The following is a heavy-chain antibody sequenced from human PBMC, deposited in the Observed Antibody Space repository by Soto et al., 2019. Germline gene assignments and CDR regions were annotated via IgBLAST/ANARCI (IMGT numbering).Heavy chain of an antibody. CDR2: IVPVFGTP. CDR1: GCVFSNYA. J-gene: IGHJ5*02. Sequence: SVKVSCKASGCVFSNYALTWVRQAPGQGLEWVGGIVPVFGTPNYAPKFQGRVTVTADESTRTGYMELSSLTSEDTAMYYCARGSHYLSTAYYFDNWGQGTLVTV. D-gene: IGHD3-16*01. CDR3: ARGSHYLSTAYYFDN. V-gene: IGHV1-69*13.